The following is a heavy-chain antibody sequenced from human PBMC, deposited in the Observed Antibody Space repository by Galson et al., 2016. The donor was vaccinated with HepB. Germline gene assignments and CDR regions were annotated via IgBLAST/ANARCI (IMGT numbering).Heavy chain of an antibody. J-gene: IGHJ4*02. CDR1: GFNFSTYA. CDR2: ISFDGRHK. D-gene: IGHD4-17*01. Sequence: SLRLSCAASGFNFSTYAMHWVRQAPGKGLEWVAVISFDGRHKFYADSVKGRFTISRDNSKNTLYLQMNSLRSEDTSVYYCARDDFGDSFDYWGQGALVSVSS. CDR3: ARDDFGDSFDY. V-gene: IGHV3-30*04.